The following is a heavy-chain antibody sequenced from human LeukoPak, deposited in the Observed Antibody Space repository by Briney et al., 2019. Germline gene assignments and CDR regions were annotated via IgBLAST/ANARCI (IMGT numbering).Heavy chain of an antibody. D-gene: IGHD4-17*01. J-gene: IGHJ4*02. V-gene: IGHV3-48*03. CDR3: ARDRYGDENY. CDR1: GFTFSRYE. Sequence: GGSLRLSCAASGFTFSRYEMNSVRQAPGKGLEWVAYISSRGITIYYAESAKGRFTISRDNAKNSLYLQMNSLRAEDTAVYNCARDRYGDENYWRQGTLVTVAS. CDR2: ISSRGITI.